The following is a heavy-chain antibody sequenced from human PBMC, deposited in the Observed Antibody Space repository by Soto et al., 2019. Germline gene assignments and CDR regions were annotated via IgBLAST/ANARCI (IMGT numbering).Heavy chain of an antibody. CDR2: VYNSGST. CDR3: ARYRREAVAGYTLDN. D-gene: IGHD6-13*01. CDR1: GGSISSNY. V-gene: IGHV4-59*01. Sequence: NPSETLSLTCTVSGGSISSNYWTWIRQPPGKGLEWIGYVYNSGSTNYNPSLKSRVTISEDTSKSQFSLKVNSMTAADTAVYYCARYRREAVAGYTLDNWGQGILVTFS. J-gene: IGHJ4*02.